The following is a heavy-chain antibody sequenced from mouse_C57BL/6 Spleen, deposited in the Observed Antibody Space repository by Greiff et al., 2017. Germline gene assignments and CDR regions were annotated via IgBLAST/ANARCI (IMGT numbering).Heavy chain of an antibody. Sequence: VQLQQPGAELVKPGASVKLSCKASGYTFTSYWMHWVKQRPGRGLEWIGRIDPNSGGTTYNEKFKSKATLTVDKPSSTAYMQLSSLTSEDSAVYYCARGSITTDGYFDYWGQGTTLTVSS. D-gene: IGHD1-1*01. CDR3: ARGSITTDGYFDY. J-gene: IGHJ2*01. CDR2: IDPNSGGT. CDR1: GYTFTSYW. V-gene: IGHV1-72*01.